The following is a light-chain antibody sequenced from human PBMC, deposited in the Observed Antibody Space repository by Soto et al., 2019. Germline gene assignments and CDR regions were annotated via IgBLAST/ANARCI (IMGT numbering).Light chain of an antibody. CDR1: SSDVGSHDL. CDR3: SSFTSTTTYV. J-gene: IGLJ1*01. Sequence: QSALTQPASVSGSPGQSIAISCTGTSSDVGSHDLVSWYQQQSGKVPKLIIYDVSSRPSGVSNRFSGSKSGNTASLTISGLQAEDEDDYYCSSFTSTTTYVFGTGTKVTVL. V-gene: IGLV2-14*02. CDR2: DVS.